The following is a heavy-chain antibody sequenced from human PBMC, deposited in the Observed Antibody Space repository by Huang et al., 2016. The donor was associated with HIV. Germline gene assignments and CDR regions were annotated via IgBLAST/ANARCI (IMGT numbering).Heavy chain of an antibody. J-gene: IGHJ3*02. CDR1: GFKFSNYG. CDR3: ARAGGFEI. CDR2: IKIDGRTT. Sequence: EEHLVESGGGLVQPGGSLILSWEASGFKFSNYGVKWIRQAPGKGGVWVSRIKIDGRTTDYADSVKGRFTISRDNAKNTLYLQMSSLTAEDTAIYYCARAGGFEIWGQGTVVTVSS. D-gene: IGHD2-15*01. V-gene: IGHV3-74*01.